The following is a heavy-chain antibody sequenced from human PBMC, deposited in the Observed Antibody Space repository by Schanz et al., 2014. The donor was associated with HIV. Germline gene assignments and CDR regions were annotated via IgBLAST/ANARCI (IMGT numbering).Heavy chain of an antibody. J-gene: IGHJ6*02. CDR1: EFIFSTYA. CDR2: ITRNGAII. V-gene: IGHV3-20*04. CDR3: ARVWADYGMDV. Sequence: EVQLLESGGGLVQPGGSLRLSCAASEFIFSTYAMGWVRKAPGKGLEWVPEITRNGAIIRYADSVKGRFTISRDNAKNSLYLQMNRLRAEDTALYYCARVWADYGMDVWGQGTTVTVSS. D-gene: IGHD3-16*01.